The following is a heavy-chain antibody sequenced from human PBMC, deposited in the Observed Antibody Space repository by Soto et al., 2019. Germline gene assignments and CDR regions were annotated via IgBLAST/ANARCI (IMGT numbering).Heavy chain of an antibody. CDR3: AKDFLRWGETYYFDSSGYSSSYFDY. J-gene: IGHJ4*02. CDR1: GFTFSSYA. D-gene: IGHD3-22*01. CDR2: ISVSGGST. Sequence: EVQLLESGGGLVQPGGSLRLACAASGFTFSSYAMSWVRQAPGKGLEWVSSISVSGGSTYYADSVKGRFTISRDNSKNTLYLQMNSLRAEDTAVYYCAKDFLRWGETYYFDSSGYSSSYFDYWGQGTLVTVSS. V-gene: IGHV3-23*01.